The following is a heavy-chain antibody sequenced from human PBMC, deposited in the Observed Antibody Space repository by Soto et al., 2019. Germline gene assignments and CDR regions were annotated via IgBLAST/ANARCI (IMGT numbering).Heavy chain of an antibody. CDR1: GFTFSSYS. D-gene: IGHD5-18*01. CDR3: ARDTRGIYSYGYDAY. J-gene: IGHJ4*02. CDR2: ISSSSSYI. Sequence: GGSLRLSCAASGFTFSSYSMNWVRQAPGKGLEWVSSISSSSSYIYYAESVKGRFTISRDNAKNSLYLQMNSLRAEDTAVYYCARDTRGIYSYGYDAYWGQGTLVTVSS. V-gene: IGHV3-21*01.